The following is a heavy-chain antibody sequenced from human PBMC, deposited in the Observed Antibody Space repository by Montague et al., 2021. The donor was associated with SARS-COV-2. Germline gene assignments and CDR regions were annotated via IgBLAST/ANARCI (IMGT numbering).Heavy chain of an antibody. CDR2: VSHPGSA. Sequence: SETLSLTCAVYTEAFNGYYWTWVRQPPGKGLEWIGEVSHPGSAKYNPSLKIRVTISVDTYRKLVSLRLTSVTAADTATYYCARGVYSRVIFVVSPRYYFDYWGQGTMVAVSA. D-gene: IGHD3-9*01. CDR1: TEAFNGYY. J-gene: IGHJ4*02. V-gene: IGHV4-34*01. CDR3: ARGVYSRVIFVVSPRYYFDY.